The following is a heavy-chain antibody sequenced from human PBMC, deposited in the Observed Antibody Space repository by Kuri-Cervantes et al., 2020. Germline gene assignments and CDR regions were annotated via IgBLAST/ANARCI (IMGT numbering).Heavy chain of an antibody. Sequence: KVSCKGSGYSFTSYWIGWVRQMPGKGLEWMGIIYPGDSDTRYSPSFQGQVTTSADKSISTAYLQWSSLKASDTAMYYCARGGAYCGGDCYSEYFQHWGQGTLVTVSS. J-gene: IGHJ1*01. CDR2: IYPGDSDT. D-gene: IGHD2-21*01. CDR1: GYSFTSYW. CDR3: ARGGAYCGGDCYSEYFQH. V-gene: IGHV5-51*01.